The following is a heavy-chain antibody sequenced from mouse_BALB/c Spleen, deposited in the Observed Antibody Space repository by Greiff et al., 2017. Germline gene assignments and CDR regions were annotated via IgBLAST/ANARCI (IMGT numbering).Heavy chain of an antibody. D-gene: IGHD2-2*01. V-gene: IGHV1S137*01. Sequence: VQLHQSGAELVRPGVSVKISCKGSGYTFTDYAMHWVKQSHAKSLEWIGVISTYYGDASYNQKFKGKATMTVDKSSSTAYMELARLTSEDSAIYYCAAGLRRAMDYWGQGTSVTVSA. CDR1: GYTFTDYA. J-gene: IGHJ4*01. CDR3: AAGLRRAMDY. CDR2: ISTYYGDA.